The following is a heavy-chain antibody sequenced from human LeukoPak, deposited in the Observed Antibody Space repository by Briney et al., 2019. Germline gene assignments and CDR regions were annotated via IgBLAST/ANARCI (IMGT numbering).Heavy chain of an antibody. CDR2: IYTSGST. J-gene: IGHJ3*02. D-gene: IGHD3-22*01. CDR1: GGSISSGSYY. CDR3: AADYYDSSGYYYVGAFDI. V-gene: IGHV4-61*02. Sequence: SQTLSLTCTVSGGSISSGSYYWSWIRQPAGKGLEWIGRIYTSGSTNYNPSLKSRVTISVDTSKNQFSLKLNSVTAADTAVYYCAADYYDSSGYYYVGAFDIWGQGTMVTVSS.